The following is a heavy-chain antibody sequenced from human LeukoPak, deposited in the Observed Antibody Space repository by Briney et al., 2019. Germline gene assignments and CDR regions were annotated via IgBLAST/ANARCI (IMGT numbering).Heavy chain of an antibody. D-gene: IGHD6-25*01. CDR1: GGSINSYY. Sequence: SETLSLTCTVSGGSINSYYWTWIRHPPGKGLEWIACIYYNGITNYKSSLESRLTISVDTSKNQFSLRLRSFTAADTAVYYCARQNPPGSKKGWFDPWGQGTLVTVSS. J-gene: IGHJ5*02. V-gene: IGHV4-59*08. CDR2: IYYNGIT. CDR3: ARQNPPGSKKGWFDP.